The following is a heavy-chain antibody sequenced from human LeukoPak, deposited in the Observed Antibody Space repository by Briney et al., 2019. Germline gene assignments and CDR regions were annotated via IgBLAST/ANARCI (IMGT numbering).Heavy chain of an antibody. V-gene: IGHV3-30*03. CDR1: GFTFSSYG. Sequence: PGRSLRLSCAASGFTFSSYGMHWVRQAPGKGLEWVAVISYDGSNKYYADSVKGRFTISRDNSKNTLYLQMNSLRAEDTAVYYCARFPNTAMVMGLEYYYYGMDVWGQGTTVTVSS. CDR2: ISYDGSNK. D-gene: IGHD5-18*01. CDR3: ARFPNTAMVMGLEYYYYGMDV. J-gene: IGHJ6*02.